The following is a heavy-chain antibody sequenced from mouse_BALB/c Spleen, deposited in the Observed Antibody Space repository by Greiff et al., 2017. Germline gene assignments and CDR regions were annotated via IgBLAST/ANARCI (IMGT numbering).Heavy chain of an antibody. CDR1: GYTFTDYN. D-gene: IGHD1-1*01. CDR2: INPNNGGT. Sequence: VQLQQSGPELVKPGASVKIPCKASGYTFTDYNMDWVKQSHGKSLEWIGDINPNNGGTIYNQKFKGKATLTVDKSSSTAYMELRSLTSEDTAVYYCARGDYLGYAMDYWGQGTSVTVSS. V-gene: IGHV1-18*01. J-gene: IGHJ4*01. CDR3: ARGDYLGYAMDY.